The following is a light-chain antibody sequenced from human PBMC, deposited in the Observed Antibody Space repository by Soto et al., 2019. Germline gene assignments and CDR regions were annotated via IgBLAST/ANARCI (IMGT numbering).Light chain of an antibody. Sequence: QSALTQPPSASGTPGQRVTISCSGSSSNIGSNTVNWYQQLPGTAPKLLIYSNNQRPSGVPDRFSGSKSGTSASLAISGLQSEAEADYYCAALDDSLNGPVFGGGTKLTVL. CDR1: SSNIGSNT. V-gene: IGLV1-44*01. CDR3: AALDDSLNGPV. J-gene: IGLJ2*01. CDR2: SNN.